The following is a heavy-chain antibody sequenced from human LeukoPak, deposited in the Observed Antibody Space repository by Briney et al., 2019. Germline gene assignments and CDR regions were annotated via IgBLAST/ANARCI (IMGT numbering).Heavy chain of an antibody. CDR2: ISSSSSYI. CDR1: GFTFSSYS. Sequence: GGSLRLSCAASGFTFSSYSMNWVRQAPGKGLEWVSSISSSSSYIYYADSVKGRFTISRDNAKNSLYLQTNSLRAEDTAVYYCARATLQSGMDVWGQGTTVTVSS. J-gene: IGHJ6*02. V-gene: IGHV3-21*01. D-gene: IGHD2-15*01. CDR3: ARATLQSGMDV.